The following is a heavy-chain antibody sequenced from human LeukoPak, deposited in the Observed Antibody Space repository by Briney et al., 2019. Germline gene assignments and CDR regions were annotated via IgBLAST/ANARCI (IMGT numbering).Heavy chain of an antibody. V-gene: IGHV4-38-2*02. D-gene: IGHD1-14*01. CDR2: IYHSGST. J-gene: IGHJ6*03. Sequence: SETLSLTCTVSGYSISSGYYWGWIRQPPGKGLEWIGTIYHSGSTSYNPSLKSRVTISVDTSKNQFSLKLSSVTAADTAVYYCGKGRRPEYYYYYYMDVWGKGTTVTVSS. CDR3: GKGRRPEYYYYYYMDV. CDR1: GYSISSGYY.